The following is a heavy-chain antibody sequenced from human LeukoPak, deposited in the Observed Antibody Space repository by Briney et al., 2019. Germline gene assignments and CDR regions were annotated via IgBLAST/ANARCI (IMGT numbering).Heavy chain of an antibody. Sequence: PGRSLRLSCAASGFTFDDYAMHWVRQAPGNGLEWVSGISWTSGSIGYADSVKGRFTISRDNAKNSLYLQMNSLRAEDTALYYCAKDMEDIVVVPGSYGMDVWGQGTTVTVSS. D-gene: IGHD2-2*01. CDR2: ISWTSGSI. CDR1: GFTFDDYA. V-gene: IGHV3-9*01. J-gene: IGHJ6*02. CDR3: AKDMEDIVVVPGSYGMDV.